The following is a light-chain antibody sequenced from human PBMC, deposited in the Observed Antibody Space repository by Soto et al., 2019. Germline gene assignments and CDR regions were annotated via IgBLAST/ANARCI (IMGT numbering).Light chain of an antibody. CDR3: AAWDDSLNGVV. Sequence: QSVLTQSPSASGTPGQRVTISCSGSSSNIGSHSVSWYQQVPGTAPKLLIYINSHRSSGVPDRFSCSKSGISASLAISGLQSEDEADYYCAAWDDSLNGVVFGGGTKLTVL. CDR1: SSNIGSHS. CDR2: INS. V-gene: IGLV1-44*01. J-gene: IGLJ2*01.